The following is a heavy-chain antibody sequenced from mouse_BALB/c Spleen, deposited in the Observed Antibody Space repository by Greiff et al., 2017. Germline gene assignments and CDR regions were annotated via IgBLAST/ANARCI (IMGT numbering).Heavy chain of an antibody. CDR3: ARPRIYDGYYWFAY. Sequence: QVQLQQSGAELVRPGTSVKVSCKASGYAFTNYLIEWVKQRPGQGLEWIGVINPGSGGTNYNEKFKGKATLTADKSSSTAYMQLSSLTSDDSAVYFCARPRIYDGYYWFAYWGQGTLVTVSA. CDR1: GYAFTNYL. D-gene: IGHD2-3*01. CDR2: INPGSGGT. J-gene: IGHJ3*01. V-gene: IGHV1-54*01.